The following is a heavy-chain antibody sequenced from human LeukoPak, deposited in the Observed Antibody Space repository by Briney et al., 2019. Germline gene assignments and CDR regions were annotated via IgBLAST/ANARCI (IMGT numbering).Heavy chain of an antibody. Sequence: GGSLRLSCAASGFTSDDYAMHWVRQAPGKGLEWVSGISWNSGSIGYADSVKGRFTISRDNAKNSLYLQMNSLRAEDTALYYCAKEGGRFGFDIWGQGTMVTVSS. V-gene: IGHV3-9*02. J-gene: IGHJ3*02. CDR1: GFTSDDYA. CDR3: AKEGGRFGFDI. CDR2: ISWNSGSI. D-gene: IGHD3-10*01.